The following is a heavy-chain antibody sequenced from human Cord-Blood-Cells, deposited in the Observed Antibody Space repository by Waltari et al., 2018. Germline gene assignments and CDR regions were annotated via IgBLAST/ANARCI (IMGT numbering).Heavy chain of an antibody. V-gene: IGHV4-34*01. CDR1: GGSFRVSS. J-gene: IGHJ5*02. CDR2: INHSGST. CDR3: ATLDWNYWFDP. D-gene: IGHD1-7*01. Sequence: VQLQQLGAGLLKPSETLSLTCAVCGGSFRVSSCRWIRQPPGLGLEWIGEINHSGSTNYNPSLKRRVTISVDTSKNQFSLKLSSVTAADTAVYYCATLDWNYWFDPWGQGTLVTVSS.